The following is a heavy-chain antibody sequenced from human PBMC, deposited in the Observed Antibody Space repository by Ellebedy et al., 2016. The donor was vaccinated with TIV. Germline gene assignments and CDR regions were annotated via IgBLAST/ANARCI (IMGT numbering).Heavy chain of an antibody. J-gene: IGHJ5*02. CDR3: ARVLAPAGDWSDP. CDR1: GFTFSSYW. D-gene: IGHD6-13*01. CDR2: IKEDGSEK. Sequence: GESLKISCAASGFTFSSYWMTWVRQAPGKGLEWVANIKEDGSEKSYVDSVKGRFTIARDNAKNSMYLQMNSLRAEDTAMYFCARVLAPAGDWSDPWGQGTLVTVSS. V-gene: IGHV3-7*03.